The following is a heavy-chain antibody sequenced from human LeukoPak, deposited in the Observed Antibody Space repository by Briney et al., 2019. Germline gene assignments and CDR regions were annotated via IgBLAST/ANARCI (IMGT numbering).Heavy chain of an antibody. D-gene: IGHD3-22*01. V-gene: IGHV3-7*03. Sequence: QTGGSLRLSCAASGFTFSSYWMSWVRQAPGKGLEWVANIKQDGSEKYYVDSVKGRFTISRDNSKNTLYLQMNSLRAEDTAVYYCAKDGGTYYYDSSGYYGEVVEYYFDYWGQGTLVTVSS. CDR3: AKDGGTYYYDSSGYYGEVVEYYFDY. J-gene: IGHJ4*02. CDR1: GFTFSSYW. CDR2: IKQDGSEK.